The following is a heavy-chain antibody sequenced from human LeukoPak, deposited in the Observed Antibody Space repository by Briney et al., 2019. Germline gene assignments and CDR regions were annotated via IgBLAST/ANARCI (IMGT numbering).Heavy chain of an antibody. CDR2: ISSSGGVT. CDR3: ARPALYLHGDFPRV. J-gene: IGHJ6*04. CDR1: GFIFSNTE. Sequence: GGSLRLSCTVSGFIFSNTEMNWVRQAPGKGLEWVSFISSSGGVTNYADSVKGRFTISRDNAKKSLYLQMNSLTAEDTAVYYCARPALYLHGDFPRVWGRGTTVTVSS. V-gene: IGHV3-48*03. D-gene: IGHD4-17*01.